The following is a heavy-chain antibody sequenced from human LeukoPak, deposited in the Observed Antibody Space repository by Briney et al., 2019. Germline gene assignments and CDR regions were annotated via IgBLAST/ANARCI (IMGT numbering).Heavy chain of an antibody. D-gene: IGHD6-6*01. CDR1: GYSFTTHW. CDR3: ARPRREVAALDY. Sequence: GESLKISCKASGYSFTTHWIGWVRQKPGKGLEWMGIIYPDDSDTRYSPSFQGQVNISADQSSNTTYLQWSSLKASDTAMYYYARPRREVAALDYWGQGTLVTVSS. CDR2: IYPDDSDT. V-gene: IGHV5-51*01. J-gene: IGHJ4*02.